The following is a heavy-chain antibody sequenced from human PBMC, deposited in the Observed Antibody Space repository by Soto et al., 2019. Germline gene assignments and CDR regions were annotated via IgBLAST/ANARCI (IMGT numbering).Heavy chain of an antibody. CDR2: IYYSGST. D-gene: IGHD3-10*01. V-gene: IGHV4-34*01. J-gene: IGHJ4*02. CDR3: ARRGSGSYSDY. CDR1: GGSFSGYY. Sequence: SETLSVTCAVYGGSFSGYYWTWLRQPPGKGLEWIGSIYYSGSTYYNPSLKSRVTISVDTSKNQFSLKLSSVTAADTAVYYCARRGSGSYSDYWGQGTLVTVSS.